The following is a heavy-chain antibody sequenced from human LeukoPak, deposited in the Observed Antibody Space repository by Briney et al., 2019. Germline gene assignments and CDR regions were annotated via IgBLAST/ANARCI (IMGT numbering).Heavy chain of an antibody. V-gene: IGHV1-69*04. J-gene: IGHJ6*02. CDR2: IIPILGIA. D-gene: IGHD2-15*01. CDR3: ARDDIVVVVAATRYYYGMDV. CDR1: GGTFSSYA. Sequence: SAKVSCKASGGTFSSYAISWVRQAPGQGLEWMGGIIPILGIANYAQKFQGRVTITADKSTSTAYMELSSLRSEDTAVYYCARDDIVVVVAATRYYYGMDVWGQGTTVTVSS.